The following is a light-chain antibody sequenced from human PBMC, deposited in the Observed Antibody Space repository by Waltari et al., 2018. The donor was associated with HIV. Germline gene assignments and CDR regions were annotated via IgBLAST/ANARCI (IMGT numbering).Light chain of an antibody. Sequence: IVLTQSPATLSLSPGEGAVLSCRASHSVSNSYVAWYQQNVGQPPRLLIYGASRRAIGSPDRFSGSGSGTDFTRTISGLEREDCAVYYCQQYGSSPITFGQGTRLEIK. V-gene: IGKV3-20*01. CDR2: GAS. CDR3: QQYGSSPIT. CDR1: HSVSNSY. J-gene: IGKJ5*01.